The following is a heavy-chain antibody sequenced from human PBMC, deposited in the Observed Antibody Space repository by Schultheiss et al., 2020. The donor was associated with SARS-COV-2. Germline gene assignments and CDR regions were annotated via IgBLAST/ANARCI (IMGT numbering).Heavy chain of an antibody. J-gene: IGHJ5*02. CDR1: GFTFRTYG. Sequence: GGSLRLSCVASGFTFRTYGMHWVRQAPGKRLEWVAVLSDDGSDKRYADSVKGRFTISRDNSKNTMYLQMNSLSTEDTAVYYCARCPLPYSSRDWFDPWAQGTLVTVSS. V-gene: IGHV3-30*03. D-gene: IGHD6-13*01. CDR3: ARCPLPYSSRDWFDP. CDR2: LSDDGSDK.